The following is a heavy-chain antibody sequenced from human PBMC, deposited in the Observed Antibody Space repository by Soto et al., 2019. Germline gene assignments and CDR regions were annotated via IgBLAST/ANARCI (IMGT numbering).Heavy chain of an antibody. Sequence: ASVKVSCKTSGYTFSNYGITWVRQAPGQPLEWLGWISLYSDGTNYAQKFQGRVSMTTDTSTATAYMELRSLRSDDTAVYYCARVVPGAEAWFGPWGQGTLVTVSS. V-gene: IGHV1-18*01. J-gene: IGHJ5*02. D-gene: IGHD2-2*01. CDR2: ISLYSDGT. CDR1: GYTFSNYG. CDR3: ARVVPGAEAWFGP.